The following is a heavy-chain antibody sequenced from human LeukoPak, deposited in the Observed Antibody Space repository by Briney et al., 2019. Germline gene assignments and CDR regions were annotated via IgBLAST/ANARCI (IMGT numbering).Heavy chain of an antibody. D-gene: IGHD2-21*02. V-gene: IGHV3-48*01. CDR2: ISSGSSTI. J-gene: IGHJ4*02. CDR1: GFTFSSYS. CDR3: ARGRADYYFDY. Sequence: GGSLRLSCAASGFTFSSYSMNWVRQAPGKGLERVSYISSGSSTIYYADSVRGRFTISRDNAKSSLYLQMNSLRAEDTAVYYCARGRADYYFDYWSQGTLVTVSS.